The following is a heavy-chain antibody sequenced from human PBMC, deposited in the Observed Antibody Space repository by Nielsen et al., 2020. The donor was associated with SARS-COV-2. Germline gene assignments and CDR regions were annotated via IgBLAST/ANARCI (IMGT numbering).Heavy chain of an antibody. Sequence: GGSLRLSCAASGFTFSSYAMSWVRQAPGKGLEWVSAISGSGGSTYYADSVKGRFTISRDNSKNTLYLQMNSLRAEDTAVYYCAKTITMVRGVIIREYYYYGMDVWGQGTTVTVSS. CDR3: AKTITMVRGVIIREYYYYGMDV. V-gene: IGHV3-23*01. CDR2: ISGSGGST. CDR1: GFTFSSYA. J-gene: IGHJ6*02. D-gene: IGHD3-10*01.